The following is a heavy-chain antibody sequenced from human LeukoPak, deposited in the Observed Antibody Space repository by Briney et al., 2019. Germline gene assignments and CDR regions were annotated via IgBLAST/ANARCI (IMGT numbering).Heavy chain of an antibody. CDR1: GYSISIGNN. D-gene: IGHD1-26*01. J-gene: IGHJ4*02. CDR2: IFPSGTP. V-gene: IGHV4-38-2*02. CDR3: ASLGGYQGGNFDY. Sequence: SETLSLTCTVSGYSISIGNNWGWIRQPPEKGLEWIGSIFPSGTPYYNPSLKSRVTISIDTSKNQFSLRLSSVTAADTAMYYCASLGGYQGGNFDYWGQGTLLTVSS.